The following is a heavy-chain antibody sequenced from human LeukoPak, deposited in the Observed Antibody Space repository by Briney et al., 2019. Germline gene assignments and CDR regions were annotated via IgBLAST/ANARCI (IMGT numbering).Heavy chain of an antibody. V-gene: IGHV3-30-3*01. CDR3: ARVGGGNYHPLDY. J-gene: IGHJ4*02. CDR2: IAYDSSNS. Sequence: GGSLRLSCAASAFTFSDHSMHWVRQAPGKGLEWVSSIAYDSSNSYYADSVKGRFTISRDNSKNTLYQQLSSLRIEDTAVYYCARVGGGNYHPLDYWGQGTLVTVSS. D-gene: IGHD1-26*01. CDR1: AFTFSDHS.